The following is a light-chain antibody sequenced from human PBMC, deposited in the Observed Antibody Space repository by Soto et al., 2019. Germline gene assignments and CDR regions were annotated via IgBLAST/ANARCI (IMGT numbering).Light chain of an antibody. CDR2: AES. V-gene: IGKV1-39*01. CDR1: QSISTY. CDR3: QQRSNWPG. J-gene: IGKJ4*02. Sequence: DIQMTQSPSSLSASVGDRVTITCRASQSISTYLNWYQQKPGKAPKLLMYAESSLQSGVPSRFSGSGSGTDFTLTISSLEPEDFAVYYCQQRSNWPGFGGGTKVEIK.